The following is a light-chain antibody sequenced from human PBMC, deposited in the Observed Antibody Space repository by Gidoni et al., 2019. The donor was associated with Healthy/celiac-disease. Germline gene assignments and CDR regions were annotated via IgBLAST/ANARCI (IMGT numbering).Light chain of an antibody. J-gene: IGKJ2*02. Sequence: DIQMTPSPSSLSASVGDRVTITCRASQSISSYLNGYQQKPGKAPKLLIYAASSLQSGVPSRFSGSGSGTDFTLTISSLQPEDFATYYCQQSDNTPRTFGQXTKLEIK. CDR2: AAS. CDR1: QSISSY. CDR3: QQSDNTPRT. V-gene: IGKV1-39*01.